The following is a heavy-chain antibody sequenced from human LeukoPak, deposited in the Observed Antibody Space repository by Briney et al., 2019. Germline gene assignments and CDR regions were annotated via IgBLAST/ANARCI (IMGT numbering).Heavy chain of an antibody. J-gene: IGHJ4*02. CDR1: GFTFSDYY. D-gene: IGHD3-22*01. Sequence: GGSLRLSCAASGFTFSDYYMSWIRQAPGKGLEWVSYISSSSSTIYYADSVKGRFTISRDNAKNSLYLQMNSLRAEDTAVYYCARDYPYYDSSGSLGYFDYWGQGTLVTVSS. CDR3: ARDYPYYDSSGSLGYFDY. CDR2: ISSSSSTI. V-gene: IGHV3-11*04.